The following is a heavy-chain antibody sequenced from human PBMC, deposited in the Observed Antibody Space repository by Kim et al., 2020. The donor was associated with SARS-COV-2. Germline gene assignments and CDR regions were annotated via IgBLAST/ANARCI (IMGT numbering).Heavy chain of an antibody. D-gene: IGHD5-18*01. CDR1: GFTFSSYA. V-gene: IGHV3-33*06. J-gene: IGHJ6*02. CDR2: IWYDGSNK. CDR3: AKDDGYDVIYGGMDV. Sequence: GGSLRLSCAASGFTFSSYAMHWVRQAPGKGLEWVAVIWYDGSNKYYADSVKGRFTISRDNSKNTLYLQMNSLRAEDTAVYYCAKDDGYDVIYGGMDVWGQGTTVTVSS.